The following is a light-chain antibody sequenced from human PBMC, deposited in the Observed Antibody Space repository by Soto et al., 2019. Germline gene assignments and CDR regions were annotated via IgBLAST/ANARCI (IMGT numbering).Light chain of an antibody. V-gene: IGKV3-15*01. CDR2: SAS. Sequence: IELTQSPGTLSVSPGERATLSCRATHSGSGSLAWYQQKPGRPPRLLIHSASTRATGISARFSGSGSGTDFTLTITSLQSEDFAVYYCQQYNNWPRYTFGQGTRLEIK. CDR1: HSGSGS. CDR3: QQYNNWPRYT. J-gene: IGKJ2*01.